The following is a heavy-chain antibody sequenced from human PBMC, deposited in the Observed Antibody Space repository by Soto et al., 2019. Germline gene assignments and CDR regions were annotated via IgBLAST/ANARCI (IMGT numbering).Heavy chain of an antibody. J-gene: IGHJ5*01. CDR1: GFSLTTNGMC. Sequence: GSGPTLVNPTQTLTLTCSFSGFSLTTNGMCVNWIRQPPGKALEWLGRIDWEDDTFYSTSLKTRVTISRDTSKNQVVLTMTNMDPVDTATYYCARNYDTRGDFYSQFDSWGQGILVTVSS. V-gene: IGHV2-70*17. CDR2: IDWEDDT. D-gene: IGHD3-22*01. CDR3: ARNYDTRGDFYSQFDS.